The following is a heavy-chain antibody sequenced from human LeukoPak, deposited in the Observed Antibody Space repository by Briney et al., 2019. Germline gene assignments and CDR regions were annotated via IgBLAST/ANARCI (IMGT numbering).Heavy chain of an antibody. CDR2: INQGGSEK. J-gene: IGHJ4*02. Sequence: GGSLRLSCAPSGFTFSTYWMGWVRQAPGKGLEGLANINQGGSEKYYVDSVKGRFTISRDNAKNSLFLQMSSLRAEDTAVYYCARDVGDLWGQGTLVTVSS. V-gene: IGHV3-7*01. D-gene: IGHD2-21*02. CDR1: GFTFSTYW. CDR3: ARDVGDL.